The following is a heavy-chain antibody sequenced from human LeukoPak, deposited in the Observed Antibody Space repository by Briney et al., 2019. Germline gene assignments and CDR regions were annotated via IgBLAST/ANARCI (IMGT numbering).Heavy chain of an antibody. CDR1: GGPISSSSFY. CDR3: VRSVYSSGWFDP. V-gene: IGHV4-39*01. Sequence: PSETLSLTCTVSGGPISSSSFYWGWIRQPPGKGLEWIVSMYYSGSTYYNQSLKSRVTISLDTSKNQFSLKLSSVTAADTAVYYCVRSVYSSGWFDPWGQGTLVTVSS. CDR2: MYYSGST. J-gene: IGHJ5*02. D-gene: IGHD6-25*01.